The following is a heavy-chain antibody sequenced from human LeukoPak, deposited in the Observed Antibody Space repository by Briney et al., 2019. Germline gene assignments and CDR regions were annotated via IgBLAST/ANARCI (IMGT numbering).Heavy chain of an antibody. D-gene: IGHD6-19*01. V-gene: IGHV4-59*08. Sequence: RTSETLSLTCTASGGSISSYDWSWIRQPPGKGLEWMWYIYYSGSTNYNPSLMSRVTISVHTPKNQFSLKLSSVTAADTAVYYCARTAYSSGWPYTDYWGQGTLVTVSS. CDR2: IYYSGST. CDR1: GGSISSYD. CDR3: ARTAYSSGWPYTDY. J-gene: IGHJ4*02.